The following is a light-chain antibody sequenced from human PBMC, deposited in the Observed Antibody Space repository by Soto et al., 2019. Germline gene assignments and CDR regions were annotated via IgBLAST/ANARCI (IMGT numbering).Light chain of an antibody. CDR1: SSDVGGYNF. V-gene: IGLV2-11*01. CDR3: CSYAGTYTLWV. CDR2: DVS. Sequence: QSVLTQPRSVSGSPGQSVTISCTGTSSDVGGYNFVSWYLQHPGKAPKLIIYDVSKRPSGVPDRFSGSKSGNTASLTISGLQAEDEADYYCCSYAGTYTLWVFGGGTKLTVL. J-gene: IGLJ3*02.